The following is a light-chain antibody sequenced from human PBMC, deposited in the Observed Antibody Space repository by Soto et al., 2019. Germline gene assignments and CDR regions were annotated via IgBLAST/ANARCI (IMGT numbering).Light chain of an antibody. CDR3: ASYTSSSTYV. V-gene: IGLV2-14*03. CDR1: SSDVGGVYNY. J-gene: IGLJ1*01. CDR2: DVS. Sequence: QSAVTQPASVSGSPGQSITISCTGTSSDVGGVYNYVSWYQQHPGKAPKLMVYDVSNRPSGVSNRFSGSKSGNTASLTISWLQAEDEADYYCASYTSSSTYVFGTGTKLTVL.